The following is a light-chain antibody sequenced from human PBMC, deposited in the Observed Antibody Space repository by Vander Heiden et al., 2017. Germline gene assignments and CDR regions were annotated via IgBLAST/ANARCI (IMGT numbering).Light chain of an antibody. CDR1: HANIGSNV. V-gene: IGLV1-44*01. J-gene: IGLJ3*02. Sequence: VQTQPPSASAAPGQSVPISCTGSHANIGSNVVSWYQQLPATPPKFLNFSNDQRPPGVPDRFSGSKSGTSASLAISGRQSEDEADYYCAAWDDSLKAWVFGGGTKLTVL. CDR3: AAWDDSLKAWV. CDR2: SND.